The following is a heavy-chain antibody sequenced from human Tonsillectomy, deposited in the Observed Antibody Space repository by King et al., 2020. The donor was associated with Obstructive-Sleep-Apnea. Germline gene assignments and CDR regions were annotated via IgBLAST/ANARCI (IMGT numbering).Heavy chain of an antibody. Sequence: VQLVESGGGVVQPGRSLRLSCAASGFTFSNYDMYWVRQAPGKGLDWVAFISFDGIHKYYADSVKGRFTISRDNSKNTLYLQMNSLRADDTAVYYCATPPTVTTPFYWGQGTLVTVSS. V-gene: IGHV3-30*04. D-gene: IGHD4-17*01. CDR3: ATPPTVTTPFY. J-gene: IGHJ4*02. CDR1: GFTFSNYD. CDR2: ISFDGIHK.